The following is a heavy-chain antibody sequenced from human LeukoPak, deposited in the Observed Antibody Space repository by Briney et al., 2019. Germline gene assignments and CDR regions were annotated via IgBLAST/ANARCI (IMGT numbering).Heavy chain of an antibody. D-gene: IGHD6-13*01. CDR2: IYYSGST. J-gene: IGHJ4*02. Sequence: SETLSLTCAVSGGSISSSYWNWIRQPPGRGLEWIGYIYYSGSTNYSPSLKSRVTISVDTSKSQFSLNLSSVTAADTAVYYCARGEAAAEIDYWGQGTLVTVSS. V-gene: IGHV4-59*01. CDR3: ARGEAAAEIDY. CDR1: GGSISSSY.